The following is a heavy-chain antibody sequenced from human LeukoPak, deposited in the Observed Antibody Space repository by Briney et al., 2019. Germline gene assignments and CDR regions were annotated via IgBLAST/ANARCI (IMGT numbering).Heavy chain of an antibody. V-gene: IGHV3-74*01. CDR1: GFTFSSYW. D-gene: IGHD2-2*01. J-gene: IGHJ5*02. Sequence: PGGSLRLSCAASGFTFSSYWMHWVRQAPRKGLVWVSRINSDGSGTSYADSVKGRFTISRDNAKNTLYLQMNSLKAEDTAVYYCARGVGYCSSTSCYWWFDPWGQGTLVTVSS. CDR3: ARGVGYCSSTSCYWWFDP. CDR2: INSDGSGT.